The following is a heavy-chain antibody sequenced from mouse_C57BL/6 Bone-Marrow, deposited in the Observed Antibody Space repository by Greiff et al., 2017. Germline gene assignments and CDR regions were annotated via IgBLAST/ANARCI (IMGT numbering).Heavy chain of an antibody. Sequence: LVESGPELVKPGASVKISCKASGYSFTGYYMNWVKQSPEKSLEWIGEINPSTGGTTYNQKFKAKATLTVDKSSSTAYMQLKSLTSEDSAVYYCAGGGITTVVEWYFDVWGTGTTVTVSS. CDR1: GYSFTGYY. D-gene: IGHD1-1*01. CDR2: INPSTGGT. CDR3: AGGGITTVVEWYFDV. V-gene: IGHV1-42*01. J-gene: IGHJ1*03.